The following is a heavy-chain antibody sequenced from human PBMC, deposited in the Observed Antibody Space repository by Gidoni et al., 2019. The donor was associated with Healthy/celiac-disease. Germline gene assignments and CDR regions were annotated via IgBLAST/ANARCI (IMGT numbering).Heavy chain of an antibody. D-gene: IGHD1-26*01. CDR1: GFTLSRYA. Sequence: QVQLVDSGGGVLPPGRSLRLSCQPSGFTLSRYAMHWVRQAPGKGLEWVAVISYDGSNKYYADSVKGRFTISRDNSKNTLYLQMNSLRAEDTAVYYCARDEQGWEDPMRRGHKIDYWGQGTLVTVSS. J-gene: IGHJ4*02. CDR3: ARDEQGWEDPMRRGHKIDY. V-gene: IGHV3-30*01. CDR2: ISYDGSNK.